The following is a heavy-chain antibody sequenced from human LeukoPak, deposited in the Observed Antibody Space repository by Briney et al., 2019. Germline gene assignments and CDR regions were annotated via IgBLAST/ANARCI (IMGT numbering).Heavy chain of an antibody. Sequence: ASVKVSCKASGYTFTSYYMHWVRQAPGQGVEWMGIIDLRGGGTSYAQKFQGRVTMTRDTSTSTVYMDVSSLRSEDTAVYYCAGSSVERQQLARFDYWGQGTLVTVSS. J-gene: IGHJ4*02. V-gene: IGHV1-46*01. CDR1: GYTFTSYY. D-gene: IGHD6-13*01. CDR3: AGSSVERQQLARFDY. CDR2: IDLRGGGT.